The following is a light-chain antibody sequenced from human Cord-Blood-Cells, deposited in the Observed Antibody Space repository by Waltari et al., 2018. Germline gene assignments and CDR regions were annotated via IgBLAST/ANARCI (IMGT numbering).Light chain of an antibody. CDR2: AAS. CDR1: QGISNS. V-gene: IGKV1-NL1*01. CDR3: QQYYSTPT. Sequence: DIQMTQSPSSLSASVGDRVTITCRASQGISNSLAWYQQKPGKAPKLLLYAASRLESGVPSRFSGSGAGTDYTRTISGLQPEDFATDYCQQYYSTPTFGQGTKVEIK. J-gene: IGKJ1*01.